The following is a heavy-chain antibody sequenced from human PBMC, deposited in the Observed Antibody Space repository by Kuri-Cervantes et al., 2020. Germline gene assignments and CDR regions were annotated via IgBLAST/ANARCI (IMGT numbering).Heavy chain of an antibody. V-gene: IGHV3-48*01. CDR2: ISSSSSTI. Sequence: GGSLRLSCAASGFTFSSYGMHWVRQAPGKGLEWVSYISSSSSTIYYEDSVKGRFTISRDNAKNSLYLQMNSLRAEDTAVYYCARASAYYGPPEWGQGTLVTVSS. CDR3: ARASAYYGPPE. J-gene: IGHJ4*02. CDR1: GFTFSSYG. D-gene: IGHD1-26*01.